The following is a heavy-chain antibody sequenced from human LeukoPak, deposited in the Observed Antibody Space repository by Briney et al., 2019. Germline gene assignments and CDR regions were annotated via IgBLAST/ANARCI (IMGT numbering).Heavy chain of an antibody. CDR2: ISYDGSNK. CDR1: GFTFSSYA. D-gene: IGHD2-15*01. J-gene: IGHJ4*02. V-gene: IGHV3-30*04. Sequence: GGSLRLSCAASGFTFSSYAMHWVRQAPGKGLEWVAVISYDGSNKYYADSVKGRFTISRDNSKNTLYLQMNSLRAEDTAVYYCARVHWSGGSCYDVLDYWGQGTLVTVSS. CDR3: ARVHWSGGSCYDVLDY.